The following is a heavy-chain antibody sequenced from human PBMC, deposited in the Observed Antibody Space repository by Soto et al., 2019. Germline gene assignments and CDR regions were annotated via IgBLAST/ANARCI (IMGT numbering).Heavy chain of an antibody. V-gene: IGHV4-34*01. CDR2: VNPSGSS. Sequence: SETLSLTCAVYGGSFSGYYWSWIRQPPGKGLEWLGEVNPSGSSNYNPSLKSRVTISVDTSKNQFSLKLSSVTAADTAVYYCARGPQVYSSGLYIRGDFDYWGQGTLVTV. CDR3: ARGPQVYSSGLYIRGDFDY. D-gene: IGHD6-19*01. CDR1: GGSFSGYY. J-gene: IGHJ4*02.